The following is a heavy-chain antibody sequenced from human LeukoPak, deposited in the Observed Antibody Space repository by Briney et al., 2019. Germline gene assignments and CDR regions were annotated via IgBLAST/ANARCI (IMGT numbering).Heavy chain of an antibody. Sequence: GGSLRLSCVASGFTFSSYWMSWVRQAPGKGLEWVANIKEDGSEKYYVDSVKGRFTISRDNAKNSLYLQMNSLRVEDTAVYYCARGWELDYWGQGTLVAVSS. D-gene: IGHD1-26*01. V-gene: IGHV3-7*01. CDR1: GFTFSSYW. J-gene: IGHJ4*02. CDR2: IKEDGSEK. CDR3: ARGWELDY.